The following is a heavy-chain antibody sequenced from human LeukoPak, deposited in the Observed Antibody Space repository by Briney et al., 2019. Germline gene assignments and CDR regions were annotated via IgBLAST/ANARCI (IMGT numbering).Heavy chain of an antibody. Sequence: GGSLRLSCAASGFTFSSYAMSWVRQAPGKGLEWVSAISGSGGSTYYADSVKGRFTISRDNSKNTLYLQMNSLRAEDTAVYYCAKDRQYSYYDSSGYYPDAFDIWGQGTMVTVSS. CDR3: AKDRQYSYYDSSGYYPDAFDI. J-gene: IGHJ3*02. CDR2: ISGSGGST. D-gene: IGHD3-22*01. V-gene: IGHV3-23*01. CDR1: GFTFSSYA.